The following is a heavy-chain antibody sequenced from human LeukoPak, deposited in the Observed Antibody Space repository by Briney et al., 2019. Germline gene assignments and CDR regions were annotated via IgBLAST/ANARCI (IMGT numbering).Heavy chain of an antibody. CDR3: ARGRSRWLHRTDDAFDI. CDR1: GGSISSYY. J-gene: IGHJ3*02. Sequence: SETLSLTCTVSGGSISSYYWSWIRQPPGKGLEWIGEINHSGSTNYNPSLKSRVTISVDTSKNQFSLKLSSVTAADTAVYYCARGRSRWLHRTDDAFDIWGQGTMVTVSS. D-gene: IGHD5-24*01. CDR2: INHSGST. V-gene: IGHV4-34*01.